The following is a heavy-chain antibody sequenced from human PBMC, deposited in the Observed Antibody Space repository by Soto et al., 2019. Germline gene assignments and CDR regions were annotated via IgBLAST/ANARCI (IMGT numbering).Heavy chain of an antibody. CDR1: GFTFSSYA. V-gene: IGHV3-30-3*01. D-gene: IGHD3-10*01. CDR3: ARSAWFGELGWFDP. J-gene: IGHJ5*02. CDR2: ISYDGSNK. Sequence: QVQLVESGGGVVQPGRSLRLSCAASGFTFSSYAMHWVRQAPGKGLEWVAVISYDGSNKYYADSVKGRFTISRDNSKNTLYLQMNSLRAEDTAVYYCARSAWFGELGWFDPWGQGTLVTVSS.